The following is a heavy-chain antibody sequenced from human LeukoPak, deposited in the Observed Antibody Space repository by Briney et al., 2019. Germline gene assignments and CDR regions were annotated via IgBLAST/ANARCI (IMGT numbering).Heavy chain of an antibody. CDR2: IIPNSGVT. Sequence: GASVQVSCKSSGYTFTDYYIHWVRQARGKGLEWMGWIIPNSGVTNPAQKFQDRVTMTRDTSISTAYMELSRLTSDDTAVYFCRASPAAKVGYWGQGALVTVSS. V-gene: IGHV1-2*02. D-gene: IGHD2-2*01. CDR1: GYTFTDYY. CDR3: RASPAAKVGY. J-gene: IGHJ4*02.